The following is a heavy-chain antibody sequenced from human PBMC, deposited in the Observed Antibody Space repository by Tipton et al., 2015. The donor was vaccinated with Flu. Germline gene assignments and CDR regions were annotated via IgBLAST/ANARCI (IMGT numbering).Heavy chain of an antibody. CDR3: ARGLGVVVAVAFDI. Sequence: TLSLTCAVSGGSISSGGYSWIWIRQPPGKGLEWIGEINHSGSTNYNPSLKSRVTISVDTSKNQFSLKLSSVTAADTAVYYCARGLGVVVAVAFDIWGPRDNDHRLF. D-gene: IGHD2-15*01. CDR2: INHSGST. J-gene: IGHJ3*02. CDR1: GGSISSGGYS. V-gene: IGHV4-30-2*01.